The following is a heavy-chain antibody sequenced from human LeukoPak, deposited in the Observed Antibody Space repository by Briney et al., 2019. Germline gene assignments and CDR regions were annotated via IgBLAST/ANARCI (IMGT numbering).Heavy chain of an antibody. Sequence: ASVKVSCKASGGTFSSYAISWVRQAPGQGLEWMGGIIPIFGTANYAQKFQGRVTITADKSTSTAYMELSSLRSEDTAVYYCAPIWFGELFSNWFDPWGQGTLVTVSS. D-gene: IGHD3-10*01. CDR3: APIWFGELFSNWFDP. J-gene: IGHJ5*02. V-gene: IGHV1-69*06. CDR1: GGTFSSYA. CDR2: IIPIFGTA.